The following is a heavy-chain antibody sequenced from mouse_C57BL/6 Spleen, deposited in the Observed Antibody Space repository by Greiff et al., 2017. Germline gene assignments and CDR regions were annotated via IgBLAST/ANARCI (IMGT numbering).Heavy chain of an antibody. J-gene: IGHJ1*03. V-gene: IGHV5-9-1*02. D-gene: IGHD2-5*01. CDR3: TREGYYSNYVRYFDV. CDR1: GFTFSSYA. Sequence: EVLLVESGEGLVKPGGSLKLSCAASGFTFSSYAMSWVRQTPEKRLEWVAYISSGGDYIYYADTVKGRFTISRDNARNTLYLQMSSLKSEDTAMYYWTREGYYSNYVRYFDVWGTGTTVTVSS. CDR2: ISSGGDYI.